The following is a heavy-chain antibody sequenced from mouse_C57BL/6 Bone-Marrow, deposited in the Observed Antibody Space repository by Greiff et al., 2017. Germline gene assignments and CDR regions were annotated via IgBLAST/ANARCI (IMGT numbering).Heavy chain of an antibody. CDR3: VRLWYLTWFAY. V-gene: IGHV1-55*01. Sequence: VQLQQPGAELVKPGASVKMSCTASGYTFTSYWITWVRQRPGQGLEWIGDIYPGSGSTNYNEQFKSKDTLTVDTSSSTPYMQLSSLTYKDSAVYYCVRLWYLTWFAYGGQGTLVTVSA. D-gene: IGHD2-1*01. J-gene: IGHJ3*01. CDR1: GYTFTSYW. CDR2: IYPGSGST.